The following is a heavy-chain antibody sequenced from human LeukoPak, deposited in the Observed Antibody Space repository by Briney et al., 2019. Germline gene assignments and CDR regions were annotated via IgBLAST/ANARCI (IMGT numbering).Heavy chain of an antibody. J-gene: IGHJ4*02. D-gene: IGHD3-3*01. V-gene: IGHV1-8*03. CDR1: GYTFTSYY. CDR2: MNPNSGNT. Sequence: ASVKVSCKASGYTFTSYYMHWVRQAPGQGLEWMGWMNPNSGNTGYAQKFQGRVTITRNTSISTAYMELSSLRSEDTAVYYCARTVTYYDFWSGETENRFFDYWGQGTLVTVSS. CDR3: ARTVTYYDFWSGETENRFFDY.